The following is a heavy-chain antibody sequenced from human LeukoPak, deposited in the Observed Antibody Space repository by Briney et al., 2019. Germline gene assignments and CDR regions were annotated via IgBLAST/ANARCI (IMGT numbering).Heavy chain of an antibody. D-gene: IGHD3-10*01. CDR2: IYYSGST. J-gene: IGHJ6*02. CDR3: ARCRYYGSGNVSWTRNYYYGMDV. V-gene: IGHV4-59*12. CDR1: GGSISSYY. Sequence: PSETLSLTCTVSGGSISSYYWSWIRQPPGKGLEWIGYIYYSGSTNYNPSLKSRVTISVDTSKNQFSLKLSSVTAADTAVYYRARCRYYGSGNVSWTRNYYYGMDVWGQGTTVTVSS.